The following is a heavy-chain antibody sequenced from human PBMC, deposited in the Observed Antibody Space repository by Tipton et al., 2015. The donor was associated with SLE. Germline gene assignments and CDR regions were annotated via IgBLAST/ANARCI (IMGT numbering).Heavy chain of an antibody. J-gene: IGHJ4*02. D-gene: IGHD2-2*01. CDR2: NYYSGST. CDR3: ARGQSAVNY. CDR1: GGSFSGYY. V-gene: IGHV4-59*01. Sequence: TLSLTCAVYGGSFSGYYWSWIRQPPGKGLEWIGYNYYSGSTNYNPSLKSRVTISVDTSKNQFSLKLSSVTAADTAVYYCARGQSAVNYWGQGTLVTVSS.